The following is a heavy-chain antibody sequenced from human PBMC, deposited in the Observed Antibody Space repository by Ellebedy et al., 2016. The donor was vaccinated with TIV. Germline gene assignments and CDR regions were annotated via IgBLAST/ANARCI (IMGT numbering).Heavy chain of an antibody. J-gene: IGHJ4*02. V-gene: IGHV3-48*04. CDR3: AREIGGEYYGSGTYDY. D-gene: IGHD3-10*01. CDR1: GFTFSRYS. CDR2: ISYAPSPI. Sequence: GESLKISCAGSGFTFSRYSMNWVRQAPGKGLEWVSYISYAPSPIYYADSVKGRFTISRDNAKNSMYLQMNSLRAEDTAVYYCAREIGGEYYGSGTYDYWGQGTLVTVSS.